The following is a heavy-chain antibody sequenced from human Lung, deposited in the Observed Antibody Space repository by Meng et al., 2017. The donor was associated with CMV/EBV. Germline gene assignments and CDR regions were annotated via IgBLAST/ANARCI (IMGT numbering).Heavy chain of an antibody. V-gene: IGHV3-7*01. D-gene: IGHD6-25*01. CDR2: IKEDGSER. CDR1: GFSLSAYW. Sequence: GGSXRLSCAASGFSLSAYWMTWVRQAPGQGLEWVANIKEDGSERDYGDSVEGRFTISRDNSRNSLFLEMNSLRVGDTAVYYCVRGRGLDAWGQGTTVTVSS. J-gene: IGHJ6*02. CDR3: VRGRGLDA.